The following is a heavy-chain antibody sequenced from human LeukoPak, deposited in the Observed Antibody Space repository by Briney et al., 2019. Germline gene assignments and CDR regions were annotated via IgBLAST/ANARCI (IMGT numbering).Heavy chain of an antibody. CDR3: ARGGYDYGEDAFDI. CDR2: IYYSGST. CDR1: GFSISSYY. D-gene: IGHD3-22*01. J-gene: IGHJ3*02. V-gene: IGHV4-59*01. Sequence: SETLSLTCTVSGFSISSYYWSWIRQPPGKGLEWIGYIYYSGSTNYNPSLKSRVTISVDTSKNQFSLKLSSVTAADTAVYYCARGGYDYGEDAFDIWGQGTMVTVSS.